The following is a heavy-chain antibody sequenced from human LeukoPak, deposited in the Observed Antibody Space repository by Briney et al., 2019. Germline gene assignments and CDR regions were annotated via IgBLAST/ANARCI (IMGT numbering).Heavy chain of an antibody. J-gene: IGHJ2*01. D-gene: IGHD4-17*01. CDR3: AKDILATVTTDWYFDL. Sequence: GGSLRLSCAASGFTFDDYAMHWVRQAPGKGLEWVSGISWNSGSIGYADSVKGRFTISRDNAKNSLYLQMNSLRAEDTALYYCAKDILATVTTDWYFDLWGRGTLVTVSS. CDR1: GFTFDDYA. CDR2: ISWNSGSI. V-gene: IGHV3-9*01.